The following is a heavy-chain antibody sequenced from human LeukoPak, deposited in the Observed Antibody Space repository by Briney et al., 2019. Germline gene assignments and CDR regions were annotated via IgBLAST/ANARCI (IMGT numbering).Heavy chain of an antibody. Sequence: PSETLSLTCTVSGGSISSGDYYWSWIRQPPGKGLEWIGYIYYSGSTYYNPSLKSRVTISVDTSKNQFSLKLSSVTAADTAVYYCARVDIVVVPATPPIKFFDYWGQGTLVTVSS. CDR2: IYYSGST. V-gene: IGHV4-30-4*08. D-gene: IGHD2-2*03. CDR3: ARVDIVVVPATPPIKFFDY. J-gene: IGHJ4*02. CDR1: GGSISSGDYY.